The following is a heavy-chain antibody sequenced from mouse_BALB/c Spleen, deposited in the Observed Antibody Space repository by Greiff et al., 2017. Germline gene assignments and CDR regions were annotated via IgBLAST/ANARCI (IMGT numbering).Heavy chain of an antibody. V-gene: IGHV1-77*01. Sequence: VQLQQSGAELMKPGASVKISCKATGYTFSSYWIEWVKQRPGHGLEWIARIYPGTGSTYYNEKFKGKATLTADKSSSTAYMQLSSLKSEDSAVYFCARGDDYAWFAYWGQGTLVTVSA. D-gene: IGHD2-4*01. CDR2: IYPGTGST. J-gene: IGHJ3*01. CDR1: GYTFSSYW. CDR3: ARGDDYAWFAY.